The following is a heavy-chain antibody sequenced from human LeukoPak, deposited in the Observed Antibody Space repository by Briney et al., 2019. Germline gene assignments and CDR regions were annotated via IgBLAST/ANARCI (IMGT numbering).Heavy chain of an antibody. CDR3: ARRYVASSSWYCYYGMDV. D-gene: IGHD6-6*01. CDR1: GGTFSSYA. CDR2: IIPILGIA. Sequence: GASVKVSCKASGGTFSSYAISWVRQAPGQGLEWMGRIIPILGIANYAQKFQGRVTITADKSTSTAYMELSSLRSEDTAVYYCARRYVASSSWYCYYGMDVWGQGTTVTVSS. V-gene: IGHV1-69*04. J-gene: IGHJ6*02.